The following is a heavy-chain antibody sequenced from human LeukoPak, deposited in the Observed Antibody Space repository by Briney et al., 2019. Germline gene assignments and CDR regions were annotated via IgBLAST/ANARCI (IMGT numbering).Heavy chain of an antibody. V-gene: IGHV4-34*01. Sequence: PSETLSLTCAVYGGSFSGYYWSWIRQPPGKGLERIGEINHSGSTNYNPSLKSRVTISVDTSKNQFSLKLSSVTAADTAVYYCARARRLGGIFDYWGQGTLVTVSS. CDR2: INHSGST. J-gene: IGHJ4*02. D-gene: IGHD3-16*01. CDR3: ARARRLGGIFDY. CDR1: GGSFSGYY.